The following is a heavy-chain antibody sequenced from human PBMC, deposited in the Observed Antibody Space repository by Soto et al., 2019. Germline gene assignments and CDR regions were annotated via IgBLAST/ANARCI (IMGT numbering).Heavy chain of an antibody. CDR1: AVSLSTSGVG. Sequence: TRVNPTQTLTPPCTFSAVSLSTSGVGVGWIRQPPGKALEWLALIYWDDDTRYSPSLKSRLTITKDTSKNQVVLTMTNMDPVDTATYYCAHRRYSTTADQWGQGTLVTVSS. D-gene: IGHD6-13*01. CDR3: AHRRYSTTADQ. CDR2: IYWDDDT. V-gene: IGHV2-5*02. J-gene: IGHJ4*02.